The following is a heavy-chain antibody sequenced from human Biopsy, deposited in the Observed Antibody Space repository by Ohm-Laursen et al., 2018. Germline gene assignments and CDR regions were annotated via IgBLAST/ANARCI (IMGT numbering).Heavy chain of an antibody. CDR1: GESFNGYY. CDR2: INHSGRT. V-gene: IGHV4-34*01. D-gene: IGHD3-22*01. CDR3: VRGVDYYDPYHYYALDV. J-gene: IGHJ6*02. Sequence: PGTLFLTCAVYGESFNGYYWSWIRQTPGKGLEWIGEINHSGRTNYNPSLKSRVTISVDTSKNQFSLKVRSVTAADTAVYYCVRGVDYYDPYHYYALDVWGQGTTVTVSS.